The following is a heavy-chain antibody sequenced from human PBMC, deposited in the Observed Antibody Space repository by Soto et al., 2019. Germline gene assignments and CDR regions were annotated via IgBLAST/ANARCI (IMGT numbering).Heavy chain of an antibody. Sequence: QVQLQESGPGLVKPSETLSLTCTVSGGSISSYYWSWIRQPPGKGLEWIGYIYYSGSTNYNPSLKSRVTISVATSKNQFSRKLSSVTAADTAVYYCAGGLEMATWGGWFDPWGQGTLVTVSS. J-gene: IGHJ5*02. CDR2: IYYSGST. D-gene: IGHD5-12*01. V-gene: IGHV4-59*01. CDR1: GGSISSYY. CDR3: AGGLEMATWGGWFDP.